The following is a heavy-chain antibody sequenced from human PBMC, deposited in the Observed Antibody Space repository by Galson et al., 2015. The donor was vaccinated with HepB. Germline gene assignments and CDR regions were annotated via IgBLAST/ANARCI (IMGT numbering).Heavy chain of an antibody. CDR3: ATAGGEWEPLDF. Sequence: SVKVSCKASGYSFSPNGIAWVRQAPGQGLEWVGWISAYSGNTKYAENFQDRVVLTAETSTTTAYMELRSLRFDDTALYYCATAGGEWEPLDFWGQGTLVSVSA. J-gene: IGHJ4*02. CDR2: ISAYSGNT. V-gene: IGHV1-18*01. CDR1: GYSFSPNG. D-gene: IGHD1-26*01.